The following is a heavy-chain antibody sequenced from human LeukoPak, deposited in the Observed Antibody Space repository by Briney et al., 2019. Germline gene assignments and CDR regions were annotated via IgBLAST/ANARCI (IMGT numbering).Heavy chain of an antibody. J-gene: IGHJ4*02. Sequence: SETLSLTCTVSGGSLTNYYWAWIRQPPGKGLEWIAYIYYSGDTNYNPSLKSRVTISVDTSKNQFSLRLTSMTAADTAVYYCARQQLPNGPYYFDYWDQGTLVSVSS. D-gene: IGHD6-13*01. V-gene: IGHV4-59*01. CDR3: ARQQLPNGPYYFDY. CDR2: IYYSGDT. CDR1: GGSLTNYY.